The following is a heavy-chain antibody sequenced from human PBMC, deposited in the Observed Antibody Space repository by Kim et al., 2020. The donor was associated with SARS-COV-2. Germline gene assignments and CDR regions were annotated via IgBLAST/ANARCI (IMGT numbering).Heavy chain of an antibody. V-gene: IGHV3-48*03. CDR3: ARDMGPYGSGSHDF. CDR1: GFTFISYE. Sequence: GGSLRLSCAASGFTFISYEMNWIRQAPGRGLEWLSYITSSGSTIYYADSVKGRFTISRDNAKDSLYLQMSSLRAEDTGIYYCARDMGPYGSGSHDFWGQGTLVTVSS. CDR2: ITSSGSTI. D-gene: IGHD3-10*01. J-gene: IGHJ4*02.